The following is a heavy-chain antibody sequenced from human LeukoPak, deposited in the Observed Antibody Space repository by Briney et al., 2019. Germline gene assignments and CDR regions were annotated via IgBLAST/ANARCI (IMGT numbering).Heavy chain of an antibody. D-gene: IGHD5-12*01. CDR1: GGSISSYY. Sequence: PSETLSLTCTVSGGSISSYYWSWIRQPPGKGLEWIGDIYYSGSTNYNPSLKSRVTISVDTSKNQFSLKLSSVTAADTAVYYCASTAGYSGYDYWGQGTLVTVSS. CDR3: ASTAGYSGYDY. CDR2: IYYSGST. V-gene: IGHV4-59*01. J-gene: IGHJ4*02.